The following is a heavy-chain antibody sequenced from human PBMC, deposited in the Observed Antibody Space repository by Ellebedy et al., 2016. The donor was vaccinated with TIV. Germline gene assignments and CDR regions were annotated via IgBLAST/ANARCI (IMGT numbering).Heavy chain of an antibody. Sequence: SETLSLTCIVSGGSFSNYYWNWIRQPPGKGLEWIGHIFYSETTNYNPSLRSRVPISSDTSTNQFSLKLTSATAADTAVYYCASGGIGVGADYWGQGTLVTVSS. CDR1: GGSFSNYY. CDR3: ASGGIGVGADY. J-gene: IGHJ4*02. V-gene: IGHV4-59*08. CDR2: IFYSETT. D-gene: IGHD1-26*01.